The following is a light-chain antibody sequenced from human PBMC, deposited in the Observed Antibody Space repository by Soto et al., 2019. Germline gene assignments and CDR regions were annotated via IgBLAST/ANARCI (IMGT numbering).Light chain of an antibody. CDR1: SGHISYA. J-gene: IGLJ3*02. CDR3: QTWGTGIQV. CDR2: LNGDGSH. Sequence: QSVLTQSPSASASLGASVKLTCTLTSGHISYAIAWHQQQPEKGPRYLMNLNGDGSHSKGDGIPDRFSGSSSGAERYLTISSLQSEDEADYYCQTWGTGIQVFGGGTKVTVL. V-gene: IGLV4-69*01.